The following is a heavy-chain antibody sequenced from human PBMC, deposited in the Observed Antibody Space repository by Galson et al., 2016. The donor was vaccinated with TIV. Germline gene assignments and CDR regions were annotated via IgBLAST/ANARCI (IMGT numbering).Heavy chain of an antibody. Sequence: LSLTCAVSGGSISTGSYSWNWIRQLPGEGLEWIGYLYHSGDTYYKPSLKSRVTISLDRSKDQFSLTMTSVTAADTAVDYCARAYCSESSCYTFYGMDVWGQGTTVTVSS. CDR3: ARAYCSESSCYTFYGMDV. V-gene: IGHV4-30-2*01. CDR2: LYHSGDT. CDR1: GGSISTGSYS. J-gene: IGHJ6*02. D-gene: IGHD2-2*02.